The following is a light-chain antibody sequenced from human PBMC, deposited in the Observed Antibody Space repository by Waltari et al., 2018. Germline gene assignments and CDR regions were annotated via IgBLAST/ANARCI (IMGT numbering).Light chain of an antibody. V-gene: IGLV3-25*03. Sequence: SYELTQPPSVSMSPGQTARITCSGDALPKHYVYWYQQKPGQAPVLMIYKDNERPSGIPERFSGSSSGTTVTLTISGVQAEDEADYYCQSGNSRGSYYVFGTGTKVTVL. CDR1: ALPKHY. CDR3: QSGNSRGSYYV. CDR2: KDN. J-gene: IGLJ1*01.